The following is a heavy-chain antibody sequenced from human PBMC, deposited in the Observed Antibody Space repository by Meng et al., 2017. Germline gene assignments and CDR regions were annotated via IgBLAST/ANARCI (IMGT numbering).Heavy chain of an antibody. Sequence: EVELVESGGCLVQPGVSLRLSCAASGFTFSSYWLSWVRQAPGKGLEWVANIKQDGSEKYYVDSVKGRFTISRDNAKNSLYLQMNSLRAEDTAVYYCAREGVIYWYFDLWGRGTLVTVSS. CDR1: GFTFSSYW. CDR3: AREGVIYWYFDL. D-gene: IGHD3-10*01. V-gene: IGHV3-7*01. J-gene: IGHJ2*01. CDR2: IKQDGSEK.